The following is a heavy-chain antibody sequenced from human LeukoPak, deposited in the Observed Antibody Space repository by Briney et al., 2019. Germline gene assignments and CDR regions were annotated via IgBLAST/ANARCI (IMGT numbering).Heavy chain of an antibody. CDR2: VNREGTTT. V-gene: IGHV3-74*03. J-gene: IGHJ4*02. CDR3: ARDLDWILFDY. CDR1: GFTFNTYW. Sequence: PGGSLRLSCAASGFTFNTYWMHWVRQAPGKGLVWVARVNREGTTTTYADSVKGRFTTSRDNAKNTLYLQMNNLRAEDTAVYYCARDLDWILFDYWGQGTLVTVSS. D-gene: IGHD3-9*01.